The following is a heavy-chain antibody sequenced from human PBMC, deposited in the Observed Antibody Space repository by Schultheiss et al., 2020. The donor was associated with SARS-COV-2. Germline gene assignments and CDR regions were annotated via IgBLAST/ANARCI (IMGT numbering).Heavy chain of an antibody. D-gene: IGHD3-22*01. J-gene: IGHJ2*01. Sequence: GSLRLSCTVSGDSVSSASYYWNWVRQSPGKGLEWIGFVYPSGSINSNPSLKSRLTISVDTSRNQFSLRLTSVTAADAAVYYCARGDSSGYYLESSYWYFDLWGRGTLVTVSS. CDR3: ARGDSSGYYLESSYWYFDL. CDR1: GDSVSSASYY. V-gene: IGHV4-61*01. CDR2: VYPSGSI.